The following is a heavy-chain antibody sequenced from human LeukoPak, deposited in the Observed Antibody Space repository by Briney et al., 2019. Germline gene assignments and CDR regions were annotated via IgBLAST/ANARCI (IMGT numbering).Heavy chain of an antibody. CDR1: GYSFTSHW. CDR2: IYPGDSDT. CDR3: ARNINFWSGYYPDY. V-gene: IGHV5-51*01. J-gene: IGHJ4*02. D-gene: IGHD3-3*01. Sequence: GESLKISCKGSGYSFTSHWIGWVRQMPGKGFEWMGVIYPGDSDTRYGPSFQGQVTISADKSISTTYLQWSSLKASDTAMYYCARNINFWSGYYPDYWGQGTLVTVSS.